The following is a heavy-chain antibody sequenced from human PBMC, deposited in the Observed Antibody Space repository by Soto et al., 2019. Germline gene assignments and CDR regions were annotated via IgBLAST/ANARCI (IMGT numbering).Heavy chain of an antibody. CDR1: GGSISSSSYY. CDR2: IYYSGST. Sequence: SETLSLTCTVSGGSISSSSYYWGWIRQPPGKGLEWIGYIYYSGSTYYNPSLKSRVTISVDTSKNQFSLKLSSVTAADTAVYYCARVTAVTSYYYYYMDVWGKGTTVTVSS. J-gene: IGHJ6*03. CDR3: ARVTAVTSYYYYYMDV. V-gene: IGHV4-39*07. D-gene: IGHD4-17*01.